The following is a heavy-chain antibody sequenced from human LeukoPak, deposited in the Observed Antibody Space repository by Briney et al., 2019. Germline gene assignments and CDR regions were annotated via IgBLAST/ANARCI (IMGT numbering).Heavy chain of an antibody. J-gene: IGHJ6*02. CDR2: IYYSGST. CDR3: ARDIGPTLWFGELLKYYYYYYGMDV. V-gene: IGHV4-59*02. D-gene: IGHD3-10*01. CDR1: GGSVSSYY. Sequence: SETLSLTCTVSGGSVSSYYWSWIRQPPGKGLEWIGYIYYSGSTNYNPSLKSRVTISVDTSKNQFSLKLSSVTAADTAVYYCARDIGPTLWFGELLKYYYYYYGMDVWGQGTTVTVSS.